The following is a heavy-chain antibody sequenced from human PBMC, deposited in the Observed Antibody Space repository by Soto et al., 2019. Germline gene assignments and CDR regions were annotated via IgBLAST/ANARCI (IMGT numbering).Heavy chain of an antibody. D-gene: IGHD1-26*01. J-gene: IGHJ3*01. CDR1: GFIVGSNY. V-gene: IGHV3-66*01. CDR3: ARRWG. CDR2: IYSGGTT. Sequence: ESGGGLVQPGGSLRLSCAASGFIVGSNYMSWVRQAPGKGPEWVALIYSGGTTHYAESVKGRFTISRDKSKNTLYLQMNSLRAEDTAVYYCARRWGWGHGTMVTVSS.